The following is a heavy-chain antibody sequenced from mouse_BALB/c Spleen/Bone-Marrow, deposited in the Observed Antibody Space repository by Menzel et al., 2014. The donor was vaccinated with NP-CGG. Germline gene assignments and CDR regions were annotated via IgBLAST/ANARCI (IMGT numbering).Heavy chain of an antibody. CDR2: INPDSNTI. CDR3: VRMGYYGWFAY. J-gene: IGHJ3*01. D-gene: IGHD1-1*01. V-gene: IGHV4-1*02. CDR1: GFDFSSYW. Sequence: EVQLVESGGGLVQPGGSLKLSCAASGFDFSSYWMRWVRQAPGKGLEWIGEINPDSNTINYTPYLKDKFIISRDNAKNTLYLQMSKVRSEDTALYYCVRMGYYGWFAYWGQGTLVTVSA.